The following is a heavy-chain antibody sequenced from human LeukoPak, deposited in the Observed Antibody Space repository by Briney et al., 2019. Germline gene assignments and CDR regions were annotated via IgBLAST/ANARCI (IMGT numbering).Heavy chain of an antibody. CDR2: IIPIFGTA. CDR3: AVHTNPGIAAAVWFDY. D-gene: IGHD6-13*01. J-gene: IGHJ4*02. CDR1: GGTFSSYA. V-gene: IGHV1-69*05. Sequence: ASVKVSCKASGGTFSSYAMSWVRQAPGQGVEWMGGIIPIFGTANYAQKFQGRVTITTEESRSKVYMELSSLSSEDTAVYYCAVHTNPGIAAAVWFDYWGQGTLVTVSS.